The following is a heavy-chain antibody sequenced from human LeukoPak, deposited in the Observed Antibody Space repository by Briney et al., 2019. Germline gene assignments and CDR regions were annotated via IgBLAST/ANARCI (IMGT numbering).Heavy chain of an antibody. CDR3: ARADYDFDWGSYRLPDP. D-gene: IGHD3-16*02. J-gene: IGHJ5*02. V-gene: IGHV1-46*01. CDR2: INPSGGST. CDR1: GYTFTSYY. Sequence: GASVKVSCKASGYTFTSYYMHWVRQAPGQGLEWMGIINPSGGSTSYAQKFQGRVTMTRNTSISTAYMELSSLRSEDTAMYYCARADYDFDWGSYRLPDPWGQGTLVTVSS.